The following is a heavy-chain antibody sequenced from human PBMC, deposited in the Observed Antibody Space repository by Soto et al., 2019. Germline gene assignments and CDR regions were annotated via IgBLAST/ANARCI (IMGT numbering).Heavy chain of an antibody. J-gene: IGHJ3*02. CDR2: IKSKTDGGTT. CDR1: GFTFSNAW. Sequence: EVQLVESGGGLVKPGGSLRLSCAASGFTFSNAWMSWVRQAPGKGLEWVGRIKSKTDGGTTDYAAPVKGRFTISRDDSKNTLYLQMNSLKTEDTAVYYCTTDYGDYLGGAFDIWGQGTMVTVSS. V-gene: IGHV3-15*01. D-gene: IGHD4-17*01. CDR3: TTDYGDYLGGAFDI.